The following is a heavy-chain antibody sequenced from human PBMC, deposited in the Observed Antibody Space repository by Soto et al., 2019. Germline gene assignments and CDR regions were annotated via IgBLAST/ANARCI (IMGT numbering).Heavy chain of an antibody. V-gene: IGHV4-4*02. CDR3: ARVWYYDILTGYYSVPYYFDY. CDR2: IYHSGST. D-gene: IGHD3-9*01. CDR1: GGSISSSNW. Sequence: TLSLTCAASGGSISSSNWWSWVRQPPGKGLEWIGEIYHSGSTNYNPSLKSRVTISVDKSKNQFSLKLSSVTAADTAVYYCARVWYYDILTGYYSVPYYFDYWGQGTLVTVSS. J-gene: IGHJ4*02.